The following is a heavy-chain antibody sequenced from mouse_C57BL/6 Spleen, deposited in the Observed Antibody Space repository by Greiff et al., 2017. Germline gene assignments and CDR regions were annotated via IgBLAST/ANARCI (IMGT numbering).Heavy chain of an antibody. V-gene: IGHV1-50*01. CDR3: AKSGTGYAMDY. CDR1: GYTFTSYW. D-gene: IGHD4-1*01. J-gene: IGHJ4*01. Sequence: QVQLQQPGAELVKPGASVKLSCKASGYTFTSYWMQWVKQRPGQGLEWIGEIDPSDSYTNDNQKFKGKATLTVDTSSSTAYMQLSSLTSEDSAVYYCAKSGTGYAMDYWGQGTSVTVSS. CDR2: IDPSDSYT.